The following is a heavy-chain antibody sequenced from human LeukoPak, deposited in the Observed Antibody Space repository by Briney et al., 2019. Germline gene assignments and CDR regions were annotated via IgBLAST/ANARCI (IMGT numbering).Heavy chain of an antibody. Sequence: PGGSLRLSCAASGFTFSSYWMSWVRQAPGKGLEWVANIKQDGSEKYYVDSVKGRFTISRDNAKNSLYLQMNSLRAEDTAVYYCARGGRAYYDFWSGYCGYWGQGTLVTVSS. J-gene: IGHJ4*02. D-gene: IGHD3-3*01. CDR1: GFTFSSYW. CDR2: IKQDGSEK. V-gene: IGHV3-7*01. CDR3: ARGGRAYYDFWSGYCGY.